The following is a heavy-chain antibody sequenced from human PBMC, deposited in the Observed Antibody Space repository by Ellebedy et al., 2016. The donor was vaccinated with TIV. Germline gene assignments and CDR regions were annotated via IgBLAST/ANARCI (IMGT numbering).Heavy chain of an antibody. J-gene: IGHJ6*02. V-gene: IGHV3-30*03. CDR2: ISYDGSNK. CDR1: GFTFSSYS. D-gene: IGHD6-13*01. CDR3: ARDIGQQLIRLYGMDV. Sequence: SLKISCAASGFTFSSYSMKWVRQAPGKGLEWVAVISYDGSNKYYADSVKGRFTISRDNSKNTLYLQMNSLRAEDTAVYYCARDIGQQLIRLYGMDVWGQGNTVTVSS.